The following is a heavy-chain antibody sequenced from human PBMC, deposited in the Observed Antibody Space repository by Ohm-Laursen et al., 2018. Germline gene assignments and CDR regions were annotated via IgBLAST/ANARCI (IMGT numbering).Heavy chain of an antibody. CDR3: AREPRGQAAAGAFDI. D-gene: IGHD6-13*01. CDR2: MNPNSGNT. CDR1: GYTFTSYD. V-gene: IGHV1-8*01. Sequence: ASVKVSCKASGYTFTSYDINWVRQATGQGLEWIGWMNPNSGNTGYAQKFQGRVTMTRNTSISTAYMELSSLRSEDTAVYYCAREPRGQAAAGAFDIWGQGTMVTVSS. J-gene: IGHJ3*02.